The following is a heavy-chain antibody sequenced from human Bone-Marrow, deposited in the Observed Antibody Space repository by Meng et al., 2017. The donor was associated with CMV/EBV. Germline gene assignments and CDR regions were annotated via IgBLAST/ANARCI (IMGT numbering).Heavy chain of an antibody. CDR1: GFTVSSNY. Sequence: GESLKISCAASGFTVSSNYMSWVRQAPGKGLEWVSVIYSGGSTYYADSVKGRFTISRDNSKNTLYLQMNILRAEDTAVYYCARDRSGSYYFDYWGQGTPVTVSS. V-gene: IGHV3-53*01. CDR3: ARDRSGSYYFDY. CDR2: IYSGGST. D-gene: IGHD1-26*01. J-gene: IGHJ4*02.